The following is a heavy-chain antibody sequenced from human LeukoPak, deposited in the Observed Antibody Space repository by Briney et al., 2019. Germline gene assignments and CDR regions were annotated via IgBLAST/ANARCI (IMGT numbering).Heavy chain of an antibody. CDR3: ARADYQYSSYFFSIFDP. Sequence: SETLSLTCTVSGGSISSYYWSWIRQPPGKGLEWIGYIYYSGSTNYNPSLKSRVTISIDTSKNQFSLKLSSVTAADTAVYYCARADYQYSSYFFSIFDPWGQGTLVTVSS. CDR2: IYYSGST. CDR1: GGSISSYY. J-gene: IGHJ5*02. V-gene: IGHV4-59*12. D-gene: IGHD6-19*01.